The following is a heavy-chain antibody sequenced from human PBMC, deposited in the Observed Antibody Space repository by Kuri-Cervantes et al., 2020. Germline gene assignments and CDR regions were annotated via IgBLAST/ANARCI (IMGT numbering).Heavy chain of an antibody. V-gene: IGHV4-59*01. CDR1: GGSISSYY. CDR2: IYYSGST. J-gene: IGHJ4*02. CDR3: ARRTRYYFDY. Sequence: SETLSLTCTVSGGSISSYYWSWIRQPPGKGLEWIGYIYYSGSTNYNPSLKSRVTISVDTSKNQSSLKLSSVTAADTAVYYCARRTRYYFDYWGQGTLVTVSS.